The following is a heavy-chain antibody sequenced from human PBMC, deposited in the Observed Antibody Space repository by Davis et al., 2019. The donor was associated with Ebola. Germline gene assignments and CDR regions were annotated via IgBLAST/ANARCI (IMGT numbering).Heavy chain of an antibody. CDR1: GFTFSSYG. Sequence: GESLKISCAASGFTFSSYGMHWVRQAPGKGLEWVAVISYDGSNKYYADSVKGRFTISRDNSKNTLYLQMNSLRAEDTAVYYCSAATGDIWAKGQWSPSLQ. CDR2: ISYDGSNK. CDR3: SAATGDI. D-gene: IGHD6-25*01. V-gene: IGHV3-30*03. J-gene: IGHJ3*02.